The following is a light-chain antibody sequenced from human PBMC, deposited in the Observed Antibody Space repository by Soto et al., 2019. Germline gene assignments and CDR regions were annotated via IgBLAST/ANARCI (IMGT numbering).Light chain of an antibody. V-gene: IGLV1-40*01. CDR2: GNS. J-gene: IGLJ1*01. CDR3: QSYDSRLRGAV. Sequence: QSVLTQPPSVSGAPGQRVTISCTGSSSNIGAGYDVHWYQQLPGTAPKLLIYGNSNRPSGVPDRFSGSKSGTSASLAITGLQAEHEADYSCQSYDSRLRGAVFGPGTQLTVL. CDR1: SSNIGAGYD.